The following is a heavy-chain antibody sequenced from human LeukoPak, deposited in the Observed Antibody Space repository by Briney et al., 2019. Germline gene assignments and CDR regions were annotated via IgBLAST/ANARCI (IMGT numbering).Heavy chain of an antibody. CDR3: ATVGSRANWNDVASWFDP. D-gene: IGHD1-1*01. V-gene: IGHV1-24*01. CDR1: GYTLTELS. J-gene: IGHJ5*02. Sequence: ASVKVSCKISGYTLTELSMHWVRQAPGKGLEGMGGFDPDDGETSYAQKFQGGVTMTEDTSTDTAYMELSSLRSEDTAVYYCATVGSRANWNDVASWFDPWGQGTLVTVSS. CDR2: FDPDDGET.